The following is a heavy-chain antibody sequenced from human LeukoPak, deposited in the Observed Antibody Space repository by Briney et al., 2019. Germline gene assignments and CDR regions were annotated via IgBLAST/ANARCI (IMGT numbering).Heavy chain of an antibody. CDR1: GFTFSSYG. CDR3: AKARYCSGGSCHRGIDY. CDR2: ISYDGSNK. D-gene: IGHD2-15*01. J-gene: IGHJ4*02. Sequence: GGSLRLSCAASGFTFSSYGMHWVRQAPGKGLEWVAVISYDGSNKYYADSVKGRFTISRDNSKNTLYLQMNSLRAEDTAVYYCAKARYCSGGSCHRGIDYWGQGTLVTVSS. V-gene: IGHV3-30*18.